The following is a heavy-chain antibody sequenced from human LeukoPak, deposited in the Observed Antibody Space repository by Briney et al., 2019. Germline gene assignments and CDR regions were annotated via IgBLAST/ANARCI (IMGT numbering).Heavy chain of an antibody. J-gene: IGHJ4*02. CDR2: ISSNGGST. V-gene: IGHV3-64*01. D-gene: IGHD1-26*01. CDR1: GFTFSSYA. Sequence: PGGSLRLSCAASGFTFSSYAMHWVRQAPGKRLEYVSAISSNGGSTYYANSVKGRFTISRDNSKNTLYLQMGSLRAEDMAVYYCARRVKSLGNYFDYWGQGTLVTVSS. CDR3: ARRVKSLGNYFDY.